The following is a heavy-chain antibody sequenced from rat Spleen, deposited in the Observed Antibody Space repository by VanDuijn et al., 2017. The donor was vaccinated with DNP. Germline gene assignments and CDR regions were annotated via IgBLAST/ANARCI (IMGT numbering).Heavy chain of an antibody. CDR2: INKHGSTI. CDR3: ARGPNYGGWSDYFDY. D-gene: IGHD1-11*01. V-gene: IGHV4-2*01. Sequence: EVKLVESGGGLVQPGRSLKLSCVASGFNFNDYWMGWVRPAPGMGLGWIGQINKHGSTIKQTPSLKDKFTISRDNALNTLYLQMRKLGSEDTAIYYCARGPNYGGWSDYFDYWGQGVMVTVSS. J-gene: IGHJ2*01. CDR1: GFNFNDYW.